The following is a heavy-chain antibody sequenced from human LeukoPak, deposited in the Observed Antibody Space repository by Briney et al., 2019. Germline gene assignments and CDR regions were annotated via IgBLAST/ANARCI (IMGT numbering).Heavy chain of an antibody. Sequence: SETLSLTCTVSGGSISSGGYYWSWIRQHPGKGLEWIGYIYYSGSTYYNPSLKSRVTISVDTSKNQFSLKLSSVTAADTAVYYCARWGYSSSWYESFHYYYGMDVWGQGTTVTVSS. CDR3: ARWGYSSSWYESFHYYYGMDV. J-gene: IGHJ6*02. D-gene: IGHD6-13*01. V-gene: IGHV4-31*03. CDR1: GGSISSGGYY. CDR2: IYYSGST.